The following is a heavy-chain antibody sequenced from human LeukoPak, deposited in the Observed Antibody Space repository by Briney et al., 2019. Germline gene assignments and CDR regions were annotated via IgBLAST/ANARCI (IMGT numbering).Heavy chain of an antibody. V-gene: IGHV4-39*01. CDR3: ARTYFDFWSGYYGSALPFDY. CDR1: GGSINSSNYY. J-gene: IGHJ4*02. CDR2: MYYSGST. D-gene: IGHD3-3*01. Sequence: SETLSLTCTVSGGSINSSNYYWGWIRQPPGKGLEWIGSMYYSGSTYHNPSLKSRVTISVDTSKNQFSLKLSSVTAADTAVYYCARTYFDFWSGYYGSALPFDYWGQGTLVTVSS.